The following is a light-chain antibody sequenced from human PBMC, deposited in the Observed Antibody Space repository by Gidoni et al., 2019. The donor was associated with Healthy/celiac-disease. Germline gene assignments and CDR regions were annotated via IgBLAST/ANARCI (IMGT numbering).Light chain of an antibody. CDR3: QQRSNWPSIT. Sequence: EIVLTQSPATLSLAAGERATLSCRASQSVSSYLAWYQQKPGQAPRLLIYDASNRATGIPARFSGSGSGTDFTLTISSLEPEDFAVYYCQQRSNWPSITFGQXTRLEIK. CDR2: DAS. V-gene: IGKV3-11*01. J-gene: IGKJ5*01. CDR1: QSVSSY.